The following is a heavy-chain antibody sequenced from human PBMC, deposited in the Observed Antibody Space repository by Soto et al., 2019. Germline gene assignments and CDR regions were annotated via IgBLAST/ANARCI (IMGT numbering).Heavy chain of an antibody. Sequence: SLRLSCVASGFTFEDYALHWVRQVPGKGLEWVAGISGNSGSSGYADSVRGRFTVSRDNAKNSLFLQMSSLSPEDTALYYCTNRRSARPGFDAFDLWGQGTMVTVSS. CDR1: GFTFEDYA. J-gene: IGHJ3*01. CDR2: ISGNSGSS. CDR3: TNRRSARPGFDAFDL. D-gene: IGHD3-10*01. V-gene: IGHV3-9*01.